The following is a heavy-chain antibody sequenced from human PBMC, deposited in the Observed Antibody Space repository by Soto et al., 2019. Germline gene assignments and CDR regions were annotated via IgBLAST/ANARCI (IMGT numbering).Heavy chain of an antibody. CDR3: TGLWFGEIYNY. Sequence: EAELVESGGGLVKPGGSLTLSCAASGFSFKNAWMNWVRQAPGKGLEWVGRIKNKNDGGTTDYAAFVQGRFTISRAAPENSLYLHMTGLKTEDTAVYFCTGLWFGEIYNYWGQGSLVTVSS. CDR2: IKNKNDGGTT. CDR1: GFSFKNAW. D-gene: IGHD3-10*01. J-gene: IGHJ4*01. V-gene: IGHV3-15*07.